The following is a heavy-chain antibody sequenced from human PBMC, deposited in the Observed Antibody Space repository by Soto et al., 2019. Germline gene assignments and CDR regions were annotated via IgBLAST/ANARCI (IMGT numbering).Heavy chain of an antibody. CDR3: AKDSPVGVPLMRDLHD. D-gene: IGHD2-8*01. J-gene: IGHJ1*01. CDR1: GFTFSSYG. CDR2: ISGSGGST. Sequence: EVQLLESGGGLVQPGGSLRLSCAASGFTFSSYGMSWVRQAPGKGLEWVSVISGSGGSTYYADSVKGRFTLSRDNSKNTVYLQMNSLRAEDTAVYYCAKDSPVGVPLMRDLHDWGQGTLVTVSP. V-gene: IGHV3-23*01.